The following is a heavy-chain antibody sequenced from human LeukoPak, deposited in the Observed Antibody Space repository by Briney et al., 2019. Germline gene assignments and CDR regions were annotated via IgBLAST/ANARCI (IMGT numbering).Heavy chain of an antibody. CDR3: AKRISSSSGYDY. Sequence: PGGSLRLSCTASGFTFNRYAMSWVRQAPGKGLEWVSAISSSDPNTYYADSVRGRFTISRDNSKNTLYLQMNSLRVEDTAVYYCAKRISSSSGYDYWGQGTLVAVSS. J-gene: IGHJ4*02. CDR2: ISSSDPNT. V-gene: IGHV3-23*01. CDR1: GFTFNRYA. D-gene: IGHD6-19*01.